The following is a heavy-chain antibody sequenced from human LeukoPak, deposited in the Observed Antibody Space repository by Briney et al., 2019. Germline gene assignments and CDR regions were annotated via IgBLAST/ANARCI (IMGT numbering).Heavy chain of an antibody. V-gene: IGHV2-5*01. CDR3: AHRDKSFGVIKNENWFDP. Sequence: SGPTLVKPTPPLTLTCSFSGFSLTPNGVGVAWLRQPPGEALEWLAVSYWNDHKRYTPSLENRLTITKDTSKNQVVLTMTNMDPADTATYFCAHRDKSFGVIKNENWFDPWGPGTPVTVSS. J-gene: IGHJ5*02. CDR2: SYWNDHK. D-gene: IGHD3-3*01. CDR1: GFSLTPNGVG.